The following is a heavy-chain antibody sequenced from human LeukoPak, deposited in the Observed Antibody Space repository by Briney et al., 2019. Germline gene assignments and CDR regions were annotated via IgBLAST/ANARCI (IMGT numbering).Heavy chain of an antibody. CDR2: IYPGDSDT. J-gene: IGHJ4*02. V-gene: IGHV5-51*01. Sequence: GESLKISCKGSGYSFTTYWIAWVRQMPGKGLEWMGIIYPGDSDTKYSPSFQGQVTISADKSISTAYLQWSSLKASDSAMYYCARTGYTSGWYVGSFQYWGQGTLVTVSS. D-gene: IGHD6-19*01. CDR1: GYSFTTYW. CDR3: ARTGYTSGWYVGSFQY.